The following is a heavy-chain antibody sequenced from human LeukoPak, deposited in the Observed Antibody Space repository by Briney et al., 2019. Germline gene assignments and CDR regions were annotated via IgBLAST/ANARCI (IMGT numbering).Heavy chain of an antibody. V-gene: IGHV3-23*01. Sequence: GGSLRLSCAASGFTFSSYGMSWVRQAPGKGLEWVSAISGSGGSTYYADSVKGRFTISRDNSKNTLYLQMNSLRAEDTAVYYCAKGVATYYDILTGYYVTPGFDYWGQGTLVTVSS. D-gene: IGHD3-9*01. CDR2: ISGSGGST. CDR1: GFTFSSYG. CDR3: AKGVATYYDILTGYYVTPGFDY. J-gene: IGHJ4*02.